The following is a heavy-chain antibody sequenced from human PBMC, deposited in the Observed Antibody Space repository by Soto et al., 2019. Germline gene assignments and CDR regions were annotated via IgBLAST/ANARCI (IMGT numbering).Heavy chain of an antibody. D-gene: IGHD3-16*01. Sequence: QVQLVESGGGVVQPGRSLRLSCVASGFPLRTYALHWVRQAPGKGLEGMTVISYDGGNKYYADSGRGRFTISGDITKNTVYLQMNILRPDDSSVYFCDQTQTETVGGFTASSYSGLDVWGQGSAVTVAS. V-gene: IGHV3-30-3*01. J-gene: IGHJ6*02. CDR1: GFPLRTYA. CDR3: DQTQTETVGGFTASSYSGLDV. CDR2: ISYDGGNK.